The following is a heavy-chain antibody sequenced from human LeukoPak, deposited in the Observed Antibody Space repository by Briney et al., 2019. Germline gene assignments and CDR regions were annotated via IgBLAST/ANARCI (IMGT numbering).Heavy chain of an antibody. D-gene: IGHD7-27*01. V-gene: IGHV3-53*01. CDR2: IYSGGST. CDR1: GFTVSSNY. J-gene: IGHJ3*02. Sequence: PGGSLRLYCAASGFTVSSNYMSWVRQAPGKGLEWVSVIYSGGSTYYADSVKGRFTISRDNSKNTLYLQMNSLRAEDTAVYYCARDLGLGYDAFDIWGQGTMVTVSS. CDR3: ARDLGLGYDAFDI.